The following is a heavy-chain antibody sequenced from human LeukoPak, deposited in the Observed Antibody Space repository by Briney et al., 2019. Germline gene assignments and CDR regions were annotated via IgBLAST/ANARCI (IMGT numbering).Heavy chain of an antibody. CDR1: GFTFTNAW. CDR2: IKSKIDGGTT. Sequence: PGGSLRLSCVASGFTFTNAWMSWVRQAPGKGLEWVGRIKSKIDGGTTGYAAPVKGRFTISRDDSKNTLYLQMNSLKTEDTAVYYCTTDHITTVSYYYYYYMDVWGKGTTVTISS. D-gene: IGHD4-17*01. V-gene: IGHV3-15*01. CDR3: TTDHITTVSYYYYYYMDV. J-gene: IGHJ6*03.